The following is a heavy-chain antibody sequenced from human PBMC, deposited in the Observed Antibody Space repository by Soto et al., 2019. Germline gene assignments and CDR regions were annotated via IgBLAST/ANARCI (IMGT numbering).Heavy chain of an antibody. CDR3: AHRASITVTSLYYYYGMDV. V-gene: IGHV2-5*02. D-gene: IGHD4-4*01. CDR1: GFSLSTSGVG. Sequence: QITLKESGPTLVKPTQTLTLTCTFSGFSLSTSGVGVGWIRQPPGKALEWLALIYCDDDKRYSPSLKSRLTITKDTTKNQVVLTMTNMDPVHTATYYCAHRASITVTSLYYYYGMDVWGQGTTVTVSS. CDR2: IYCDDDK. J-gene: IGHJ6*02.